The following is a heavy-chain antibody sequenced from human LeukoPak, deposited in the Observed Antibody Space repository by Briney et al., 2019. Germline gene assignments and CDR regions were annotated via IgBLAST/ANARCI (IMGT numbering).Heavy chain of an antibody. CDR2: IYHSGST. CDR1: GGSISSSNW. CDR3: ARDRYDILTGWALYGMDV. V-gene: IGHV4-4*02. D-gene: IGHD3-9*01. Sequence: SGTLSLTCAVSGGSISSSNWWSWVRQPPGKGLEWIGEIYHSGSTSYNPSLKSRVTISVDKSKNQFSLKLSSVTAADTAVYYCARDRYDILTGWALYGMDVWGKGTTVTVSS. J-gene: IGHJ6*04.